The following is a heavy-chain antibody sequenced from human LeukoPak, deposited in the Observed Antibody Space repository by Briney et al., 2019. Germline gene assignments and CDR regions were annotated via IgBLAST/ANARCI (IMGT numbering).Heavy chain of an antibody. J-gene: IGHJ1*01. D-gene: IGHD1-26*01. CDR2: ISYDGSNK. Sequence: GGSLRLSCAASGFTFSSYGMQWVRQAPGKGLEWVAVISYDGSNKYYADSVKGRFTISRDNSKNTLYLQMNSLRAEDTAVYYCAKTGEWELLPLYHFQHWGQGTLVTVSS. CDR1: GFTFSSYG. CDR3: AKTGEWELLPLYHFQH. V-gene: IGHV3-30*18.